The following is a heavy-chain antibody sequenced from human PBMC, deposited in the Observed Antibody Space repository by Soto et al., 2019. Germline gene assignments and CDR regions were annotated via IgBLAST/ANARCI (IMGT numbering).Heavy chain of an antibody. CDR3: ARDLSMGRFDP. Sequence: QMHLMESGGGVVQPGRSLRFSCAASGFSFKNYAMHWVRQAPGKGLEWVATISHDGRGIYYAVAMRGRFTISRDNSKSTVYLPVNTLRVEDTAVYSCARDLSMGRFDPWGQGTMVTVSS. J-gene: IGHJ5*02. V-gene: IGHV3-30*04. CDR2: ISHDGRGI. CDR1: GFSFKNYA. D-gene: IGHD2-21*01.